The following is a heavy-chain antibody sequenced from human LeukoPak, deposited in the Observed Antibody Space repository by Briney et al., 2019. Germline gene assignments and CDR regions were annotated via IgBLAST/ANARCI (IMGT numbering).Heavy chain of an antibody. Sequence: SETLSLTCTVSGGSISSSSYYWGWIRQPPGKGLEWIGYIYDSGSTYYNPSLKSRVNISADRSKNQFSLKLSSVTAADTAVYHCARATGTDAFDIWGQGTMVTVSS. D-gene: IGHD1-1*01. J-gene: IGHJ3*02. CDR2: IYDSGST. CDR1: GGSISSSSYY. CDR3: ARATGTDAFDI. V-gene: IGHV4-39*07.